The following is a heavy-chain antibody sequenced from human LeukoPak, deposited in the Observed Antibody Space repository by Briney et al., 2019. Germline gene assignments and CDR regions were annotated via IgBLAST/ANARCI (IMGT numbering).Heavy chain of an antibody. J-gene: IGHJ5*02. CDR2: INHSGST. V-gene: IGHV4-34*01. D-gene: IGHD6-19*01. CDR1: GGSFSGYY. Sequence: PSETLSLTCAVYGGSFSGYYWSWVRQPPGKGLEWIGEINHSGSTNYNPSLKSRVTISVDAFKNQFTLKLSSVTAADTAVYYRARASLYSSGWYNCSRTNGQWFDPWGQGTLVTVSS. CDR3: ARASLYSSGWYNCSRTNGQWFDP.